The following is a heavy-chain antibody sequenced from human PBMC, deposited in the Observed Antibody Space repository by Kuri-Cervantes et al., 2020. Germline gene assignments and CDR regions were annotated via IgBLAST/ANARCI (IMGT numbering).Heavy chain of an antibody. D-gene: IGHD5-12*01. CDR2: INPNSGGT. Sequence: ASVKVSCKASGYTFTDYYIHWVRQAPGQGPEWMGWINPNSGGTNYAQKLQGRVTMTTDTSTSTAYMELRSLRSDDTAVYYYARDRGAVDIVATTWFDPWGQGTLVTVSS. V-gene: IGHV1-2*02. CDR1: GYTFTDYY. CDR3: ARDRGAVDIVATTWFDP. J-gene: IGHJ5*02.